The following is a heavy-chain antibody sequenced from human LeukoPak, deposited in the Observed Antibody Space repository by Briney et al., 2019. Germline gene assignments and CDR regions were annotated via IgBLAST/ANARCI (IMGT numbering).Heavy chain of an antibody. CDR2: INHSGST. V-gene: IGHV4-34*01. D-gene: IGHD2-15*01. J-gene: IGHJ4*02. Sequence: MSSETLSLTCAVYGGSFSGYYWSWIRQPPGKGLEWIGEINHSGSTNHNPSLKSRVTISVDTSKNQFSLKLSSVTAADTAVYYCASSGLVVVVAATLDYWGQGTLVTVSS. CDR3: ASSGLVVVVAATLDY. CDR1: GGSFSGYY.